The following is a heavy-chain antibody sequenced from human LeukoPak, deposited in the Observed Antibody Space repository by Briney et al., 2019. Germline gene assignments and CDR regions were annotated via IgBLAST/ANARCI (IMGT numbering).Heavy chain of an antibody. J-gene: IGHJ4*02. CDR1: GFTFSSYA. Sequence: GGSLRLSCAASGFTFSSYAMSWVRQAPGKGLEGVSAISGSGGSTYYADAVKGRFTISRDKSKNTLYLQMNSLRAEDTAVYYCATVGSGWYYFDYWGQGTLVTVSS. CDR3: ATVGSGWYYFDY. V-gene: IGHV3-23*01. CDR2: ISGSGGST. D-gene: IGHD6-19*01.